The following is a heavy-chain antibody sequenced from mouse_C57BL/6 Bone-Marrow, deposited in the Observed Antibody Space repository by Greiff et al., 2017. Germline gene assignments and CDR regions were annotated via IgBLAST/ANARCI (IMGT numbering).Heavy chain of an antibody. J-gene: IGHJ3*01. CDR3: AREKGGLWFAY. Sequence: VQLKESGPGLVKPSQSLSLTCSVTGYSITSGYYWNWIRQFPGNKLEWMGYISYDGSNNYNPSLKNRISITRDTSKNQFFLKLNSVTTEDTATYYCAREKGGLWFAYWGQGTLVTVSA. D-gene: IGHD1-1*02. V-gene: IGHV3-6*01. CDR2: ISYDGSN. CDR1: GYSITSGYY.